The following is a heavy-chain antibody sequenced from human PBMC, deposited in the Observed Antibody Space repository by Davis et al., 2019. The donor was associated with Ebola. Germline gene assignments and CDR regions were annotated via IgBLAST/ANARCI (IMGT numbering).Heavy chain of an antibody. D-gene: IGHD5-12*01. V-gene: IGHV1-69*04. CDR3: AREGPSGYDVGTDY. Sequence: SVKVSCKASGGTFSSYAISWVRQAPGQGLEWMGRIIPILGIANYAQKFQGRVTITADKSTSTACMELSSLRSEDTAVYYCAREGPSGYDVGTDYWGQGTLVTVSS. CDR2: IIPILGIA. CDR1: GGTFSSYA. J-gene: IGHJ4*02.